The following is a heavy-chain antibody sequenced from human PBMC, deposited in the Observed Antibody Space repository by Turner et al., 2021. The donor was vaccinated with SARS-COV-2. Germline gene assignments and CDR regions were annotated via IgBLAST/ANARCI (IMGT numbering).Heavy chain of an antibody. Sequence: QVQLVQSGAEVKKPGASVKVSCKASGYTFTSYDINWVRQATGQGLEWMGWMNPNSGNTGYAQKFQGRVTMTRNTSISTAYMELSSLRSEDTAVYYCARGRVVVTAIHNWFDPWGQETLVTVSS. V-gene: IGHV1-8*01. CDR3: ARGRVVVTAIHNWFDP. J-gene: IGHJ5*02. CDR2: MNPNSGNT. CDR1: GYTFTSYD. D-gene: IGHD2-21*02.